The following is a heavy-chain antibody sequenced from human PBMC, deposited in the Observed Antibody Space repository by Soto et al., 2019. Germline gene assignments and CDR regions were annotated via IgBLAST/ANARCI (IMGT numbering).Heavy chain of an antibody. CDR2: IYYSGRT. CDR1: GESISSSSYY. D-gene: IGHD2-21*02. V-gene: IGHV4-39*01. CDR3: ARQRTTVVTQAYFDH. J-gene: IGHJ4*02. Sequence: SETLSLTCIVSGESISSSSYYWGWIRQPPGKGLEWIGSIYYSGRTYYNPSFKSRVTISIDTSKNQFSLKLSSATATDMAVYYCARQRTTVVTQAYFDHWGQGALVTVSS.